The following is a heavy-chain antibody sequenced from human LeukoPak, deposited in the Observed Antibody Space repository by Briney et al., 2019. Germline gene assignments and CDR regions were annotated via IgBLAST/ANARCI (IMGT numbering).Heavy chain of an antibody. Sequence: SETLSLTCAVYGGSFSGYYWSWIRHPPGKGLEWIGEINHSGSTNYNPSLTSRVTISVDTSKNQFSLKLRSVTAADTAVYYCARVVNIAACHFDYWGQGTLVTVSS. CDR1: GGSFSGYY. V-gene: IGHV4-34*01. J-gene: IGHJ4*02. D-gene: IGHD6-13*01. CDR2: INHSGST. CDR3: ARVVNIAACHFDY.